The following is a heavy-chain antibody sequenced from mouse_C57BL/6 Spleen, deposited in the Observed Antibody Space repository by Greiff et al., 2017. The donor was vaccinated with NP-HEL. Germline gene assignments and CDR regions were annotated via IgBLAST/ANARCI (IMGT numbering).Heavy chain of an antibody. CDR2: ISYDGSN. V-gene: IGHV3-6*01. CDR1: GYSITSGYY. D-gene: IGHD1-1*01. J-gene: IGHJ4*01. CDR3: ARPGSSYGAMDY. Sequence: QSGPGLVKPSQSLSLTCSVTGYSITSGYYWNWIRQFPGNKLEWMGYISYDGSNNYNPSLKNRISITRDTSKNQFFLKLNSVTTEDTATYYCARPGSSYGAMDYWGQGTSVTVSS.